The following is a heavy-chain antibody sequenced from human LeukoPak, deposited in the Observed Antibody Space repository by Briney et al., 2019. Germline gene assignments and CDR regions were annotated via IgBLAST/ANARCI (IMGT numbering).Heavy chain of an antibody. Sequence: SETLSLTCTVSGGSMTSYYWSWIRQPPGKGLEWIGYIYYSGSINYNPSLKSRVTISIDTSKNQFSLKLTSVTAEDTAVYYCARDRVPTADYWGRGTLVTVSS. D-gene: IGHD2-21*02. CDR2: IYYSGSI. CDR1: GGSMTSYY. J-gene: IGHJ4*02. CDR3: ARDRVPTADY. V-gene: IGHV4-59*01.